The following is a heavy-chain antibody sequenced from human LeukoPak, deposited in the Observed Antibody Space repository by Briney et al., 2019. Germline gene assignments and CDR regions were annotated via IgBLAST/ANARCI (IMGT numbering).Heavy chain of an antibody. CDR3: ARIPCGGDCWGAFDV. D-gene: IGHD2-21*02. V-gene: IGHV1-18*01. J-gene: IGHJ3*01. Sequence: ASVKVSCKAPGYMFRSYRITWVRQAPGQGLEWMGWVSGYNGDTNYAQRYQGRVTMTTDTSRNTAYVELRSLRSDDTAVYYCARIPCGGDCWGAFDVWGQGTVVIVSS. CDR1: GYMFRSYR. CDR2: VSGYNGDT.